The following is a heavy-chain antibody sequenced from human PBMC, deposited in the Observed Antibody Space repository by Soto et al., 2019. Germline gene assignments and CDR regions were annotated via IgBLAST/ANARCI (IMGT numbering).Heavy chain of an antibody. J-gene: IGHJ4*02. CDR2: INSDGSTT. Sequence: EVQLVESGGGLVQPGGSLRLSCAASGFTFSNYWMHWVRQAPGKGLVWVSRINSDGSTTGNADSVKGRFTISRDNAKNKLYLQMNILRAKDTAVYYCVRGSVYNWRGDYWGQGTLVTVSS. CDR1: GFTFSNYW. V-gene: IGHV3-74*01. D-gene: IGHD1-20*01. CDR3: VRGSVYNWRGDY.